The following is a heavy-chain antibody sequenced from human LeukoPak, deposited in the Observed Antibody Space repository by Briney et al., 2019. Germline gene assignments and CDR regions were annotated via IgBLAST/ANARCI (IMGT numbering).Heavy chain of an antibody. CDR3: AKDLYGDYDNDY. CDR2: ISGSGSNT. Sequence: GGSLRLSCAASGFTFSSYAMSWVRQAPGKGLEWVSGISGSGSNTYYADSVKGRFTISRDNSKNTLYLQMNSLRAEDTAVYYCAKDLYGDYDNDYWGQGTLVTVSS. V-gene: IGHV3-23*01. D-gene: IGHD4-17*01. CDR1: GFTFSSYA. J-gene: IGHJ4*02.